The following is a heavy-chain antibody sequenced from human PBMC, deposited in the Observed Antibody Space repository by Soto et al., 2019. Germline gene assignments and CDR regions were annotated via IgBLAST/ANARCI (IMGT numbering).Heavy chain of an antibody. D-gene: IGHD5-18*01. Sequence: EVQLVESGGGLVQPGGALRLSCTASGFTFSSYAMHWVRQAPGKGLEYVSGISSNGDRTYYANSVKGRFTISRDNSKNTLYLQMGSLRAEDMAVYYCARSRGYSYGYGYWGQGTLVTVAS. J-gene: IGHJ4*02. V-gene: IGHV3-64*01. CDR1: GFTFSSYA. CDR2: ISSNGDRT. CDR3: ARSRGYSYGYGY.